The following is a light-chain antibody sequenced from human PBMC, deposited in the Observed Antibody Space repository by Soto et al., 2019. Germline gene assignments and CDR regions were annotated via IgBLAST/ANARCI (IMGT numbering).Light chain of an antibody. CDR2: EIN. Sequence: QSALTQPPSASGSPGQSVTISCTGTSSDVGAYDYVSWYQQHPGKAPKLMIYEINKRPSGVPDRFSGSKSGNTASLTVSGLQAEDEADYYCTSFTTSSIWVFGGGTKVTVL. V-gene: IGLV2-8*01. J-gene: IGLJ3*02. CDR1: SSDVGAYDY. CDR3: TSFTTSSIWV.